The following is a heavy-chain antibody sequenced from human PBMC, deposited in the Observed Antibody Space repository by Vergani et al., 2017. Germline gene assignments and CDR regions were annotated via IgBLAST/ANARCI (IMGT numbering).Heavy chain of an antibody. J-gene: IGHJ4*02. D-gene: IGHD3-16*01. Sequence: QVQLVESGGGVVQRGGSLRLSCATSGFTLSTYDMQWIRQGPGKGLEFVAFIQFVGSNQYYADSVKGRFTLSRDFSKNTLYLQMNSLRTDDTATYYCTKHFRGWGIDYWGQGTQVIVSS. CDR2: IQFVGSNQ. V-gene: IGHV3-30*02. CDR3: TKHFRGWGIDY. CDR1: GFTLSTYD.